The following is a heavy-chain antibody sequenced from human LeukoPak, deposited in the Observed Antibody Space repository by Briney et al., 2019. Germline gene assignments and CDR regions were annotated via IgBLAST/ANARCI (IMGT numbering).Heavy chain of an antibody. Sequence: PGGSLRLSCAGAGFIFTDVWMSWVRQAPGKGLEWVGRIKSKSDGGTIDYAAPVKGRITVSRDDSRRTLSLELNNLKTEDTGVYYCTTDLDYWGQGTLVTVSS. V-gene: IGHV3-15*01. CDR3: TTDLDY. CDR1: GFIFTDVW. J-gene: IGHJ4*02. CDR2: IKSKSDGGTI.